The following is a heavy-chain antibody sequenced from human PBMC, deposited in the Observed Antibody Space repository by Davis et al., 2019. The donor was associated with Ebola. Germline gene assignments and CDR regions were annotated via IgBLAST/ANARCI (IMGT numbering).Heavy chain of an antibody. CDR3: ARGSGSYLIWFDP. CDR2: IYSGGST. Sequence: GSLRLPCAAPGFTVSSNYMSWVRQAPGKGLEWVSVIYSGGSTYYADSVKGRFTISRDNSKNTLYLQMNSLRSEDTAVYYCARGSGSYLIWFDPWGQGTLVTVSS. J-gene: IGHJ5*02. D-gene: IGHD1-26*01. V-gene: IGHV3-66*01. CDR1: GFTVSSNY.